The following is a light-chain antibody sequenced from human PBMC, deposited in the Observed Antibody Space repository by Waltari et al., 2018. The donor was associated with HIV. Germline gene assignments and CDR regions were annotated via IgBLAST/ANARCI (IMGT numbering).Light chain of an antibody. CDR3: QQYGSSPRT. CDR2: GTS. J-gene: IGKJ2*01. Sequence: EIVLTQSPGTLSLSPGERATLSCRASQSVSSNYLAWYQQKPGQAPRLLIYGTSSRATGIPDRFSGSGYGTDFTLTISRLEPEDFAVYYCQQYGSSPRTFGQGTKLEIK. CDR1: QSVSSNY. V-gene: IGKV3-20*01.